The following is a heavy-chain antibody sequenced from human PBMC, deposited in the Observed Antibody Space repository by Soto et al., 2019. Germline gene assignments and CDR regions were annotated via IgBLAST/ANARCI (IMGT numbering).Heavy chain of an antibody. Sequence: QVQLVQSGAEVKKPGSSVKVSCKASGGTFSSYAISWVRQAPGQGLEWMGGIIPIFGTANYAQKFQGRVTITADESKSTAYRELSSLISDDTDVYYCAMPAHLIVVVPADSYSSSPWEYGMDVCGQGTTVTVSS. J-gene: IGHJ6*02. D-gene: IGHD2-2*01. V-gene: IGHV1-69*01. CDR1: GGTFSSYA. CDR2: IIPIFGTA. CDR3: AMPAHLIVVVPADSYSSSPWEYGMDV.